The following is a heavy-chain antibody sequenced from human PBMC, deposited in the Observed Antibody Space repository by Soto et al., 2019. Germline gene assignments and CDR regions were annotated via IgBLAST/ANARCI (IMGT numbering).Heavy chain of an antibody. CDR2: IYWDGDK. V-gene: IGHV2-5*02. CDR3: VQSRCGGDCLQSYSSHWYCGVDV. Sequence: QITLKESGPTLVKPTQTLTLTCTFSGFSLNTVEVGLGWIRPAPGKAPEWFILIYWDGDKRYSPSLRSRLTITKDTPKNDVGLTMTNMGRVDTATYYCVQSRCGGDCLQSYSSHWYCGVDVWGQGTTVTVSS. D-gene: IGHD2-21*02. J-gene: IGHJ6*02. CDR1: GFSLNTVEVG.